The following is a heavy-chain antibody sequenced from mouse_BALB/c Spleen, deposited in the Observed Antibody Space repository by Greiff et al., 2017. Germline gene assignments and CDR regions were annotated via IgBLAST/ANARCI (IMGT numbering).Heavy chain of an antibody. J-gene: IGHJ4*01. V-gene: IGHV14-3*02. CDR2: IDPANGNT. D-gene: IGHD5-5*01. Sequence: EVQLQQSGAELVKPGASVKLSCTASGFNIKDTYMHWVKQRPEQGLEWIGRIDPANGNTQYDPKFQGKATITADTSSNTAYLQLSSLTSEDTAVYYCARTPYLYAMDYWGQGTSVTVSS. CDR1: GFNIKDTY. CDR3: ARTPYLYAMDY.